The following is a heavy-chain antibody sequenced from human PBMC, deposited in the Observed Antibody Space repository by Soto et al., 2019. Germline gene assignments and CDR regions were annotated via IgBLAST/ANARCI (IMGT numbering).Heavy chain of an antibody. CDR2: IESSSST. V-gene: IGHV3-66*01. CDR3: AKGSASTRPYYFDY. CDR1: GFTVSSKY. Sequence: GGSLRLSCAASGFTVSSKYMTWVRQAPGKGLEWVSIIESSSSTYYADSVKGRFTISRDNSKNTLYLQMNSLRAEDTALYYCAKGSASTRPYYFDYWGQGTLVTVSS. D-gene: IGHD6-6*01. J-gene: IGHJ4*02.